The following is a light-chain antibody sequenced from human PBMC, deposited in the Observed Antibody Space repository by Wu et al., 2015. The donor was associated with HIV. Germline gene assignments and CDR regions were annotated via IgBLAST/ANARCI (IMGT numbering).Light chain of an antibody. CDR2: AAS. CDR3: HHYGLQPLT. V-gene: IGKV3-20*01. CDR1: QSSRQQL. J-gene: IGKJ4*01. Sequence: GRVTSPRRASQSSRQQLLSLVPAESRPGVPRLLIYAASTRATGIPDRFSGSGSGTDFTLTIGRLEAEDFAVYYCHHYGLQPLTFGGGTKVEIK.